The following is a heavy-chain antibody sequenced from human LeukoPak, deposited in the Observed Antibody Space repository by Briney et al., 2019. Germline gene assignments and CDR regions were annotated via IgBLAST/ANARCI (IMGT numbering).Heavy chain of an antibody. CDR3: ARGRSCSGGSCFTNDAWLEAYYYYYGMDV. CDR1: GGSISSYY. V-gene: IGHV4-59*01. D-gene: IGHD2-15*01. Sequence: SSETLSLTCTVSGGSISSYYWSWIRQPPGKGLEWIGYIYYSGSTNYNPSLKSRVTTSVDTSKNQFSLKLSSVTAADTAVYYCARGRSCSGGSCFTNDAWLEAYYYYYGMDVWGQGTTVTVSS. J-gene: IGHJ6*02. CDR2: IYYSGST.